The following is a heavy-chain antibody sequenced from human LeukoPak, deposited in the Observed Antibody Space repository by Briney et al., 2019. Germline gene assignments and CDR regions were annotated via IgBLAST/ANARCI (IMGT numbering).Heavy chain of an antibody. CDR1: GGTFSSDA. CDR2: IIPIFGTA. V-gene: IGHV1-69*13. D-gene: IGHD5-12*01. CDR3: ARELSGYESRVGYYYMDV. Sequence: SVKVSCKASGGTFSSDAISWVRQAPGQGLEWMGGIIPIFGTANYAQKFQGRVTITADESTSTAYMELSSLRSEDTAVYYCARELSGYESRVGYYYMDVWGKGTTVSVSS. J-gene: IGHJ6*03.